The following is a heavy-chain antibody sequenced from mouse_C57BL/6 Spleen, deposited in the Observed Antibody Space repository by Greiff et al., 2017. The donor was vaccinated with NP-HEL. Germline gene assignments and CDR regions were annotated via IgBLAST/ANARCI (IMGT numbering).Heavy chain of an antibody. Sequence: VQLQQPGPGLVAPSQSLSITCTVSGFSLTSYGVHWVRQPPGKGLEWLVVIWSDGSTTYNSALKSRLSISKDNSKSQVFLKMNRLQTDDTAMYYCARDGHYYGSSPYFYAMDYWGQGTSVTVSS. V-gene: IGHV2-6*03. CDR2: IWSDGST. CDR1: GFSLTSYG. J-gene: IGHJ4*01. CDR3: ARDGHYYGSSPYFYAMDY. D-gene: IGHD1-1*01.